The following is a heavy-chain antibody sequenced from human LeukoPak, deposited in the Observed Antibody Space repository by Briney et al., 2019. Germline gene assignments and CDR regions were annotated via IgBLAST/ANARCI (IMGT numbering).Heavy chain of an antibody. J-gene: IGHJ6*02. V-gene: IGHV1-18*04. D-gene: IGHD4-23*01. CDR1: GYTFTSYG. Sequence: ASVKVSCKASGYTFTSYGINWVRQAPGQGLEWMGWISAYNGNTNYAQKLQGRVTMTTDTSTSTACMELRSLRSDDTAVYYCARGGGNPGEVDYYYGMDVWGQGTTVTVSS. CDR3: ARGGGNPGEVDYYYGMDV. CDR2: ISAYNGNT.